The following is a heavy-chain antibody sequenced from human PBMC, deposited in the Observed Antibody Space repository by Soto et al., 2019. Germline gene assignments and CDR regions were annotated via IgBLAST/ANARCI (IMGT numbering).Heavy chain of an antibody. V-gene: IGHV1-18*01. CDR1: GYTFTSYG. Sequence: ASVKVSCKASGYTFTSYGISWVRQAPGQGLEWMGWISAYNGNTNYAQKLQGRVTMITDTSTSTAYMELRSLRSDDTAVYYCARSPWVQNYYDSSGYYDHIDYWGQGTLVTVSS. D-gene: IGHD3-22*01. CDR3: ARSPWVQNYYDSSGYYDHIDY. CDR2: ISAYNGNT. J-gene: IGHJ4*02.